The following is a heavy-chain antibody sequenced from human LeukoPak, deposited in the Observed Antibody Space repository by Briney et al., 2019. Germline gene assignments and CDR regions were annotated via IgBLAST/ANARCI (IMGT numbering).Heavy chain of an antibody. CDR1: GFTFSLYW. J-gene: IGHJ5*02. CDR3: VRERIYYSDLAYKERENFDL. V-gene: IGHV3-74*01. Sequence: GGSLRLSCAASGFTFSLYWMHWVRQGPGKGLMWVSRLNEDGTTADYADSVKGRFTMSRDSAKGKVFLEMRSLTVDDTAIYFCVRERIYYSDLAYKERENFDLWARGTLVTVSS. D-gene: IGHD1-26*01. CDR2: LNEDGTTA.